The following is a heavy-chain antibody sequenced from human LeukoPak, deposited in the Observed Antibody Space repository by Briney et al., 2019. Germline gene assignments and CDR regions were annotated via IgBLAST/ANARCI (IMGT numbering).Heavy chain of an antibody. V-gene: IGHV3-53*05. D-gene: IGHD4-23*01. CDR2: IYTDGGT. CDR3: TDAVAG. Sequence: GGSLRLSCAASGFSVSTNYVTWVRQPPGKGLEWVSVIYTDGGTYYADSVKGRFTISRDNSKNTLYLQMSSLRAEDTAVYYCTDAVAGWGQGTLVTVSS. CDR1: GFSVSTNY. J-gene: IGHJ4*02.